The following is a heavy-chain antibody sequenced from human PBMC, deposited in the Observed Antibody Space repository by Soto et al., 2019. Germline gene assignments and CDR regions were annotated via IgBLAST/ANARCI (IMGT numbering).Heavy chain of an antibody. Sequence: VASVKVCCKASGGTFSSYAISWVRQAPGQGLEWMGGIIPIFGTANYAQKFQGRVTITADESTSTAYMELSSLRSEDTAVYYCARGYCSSTSCPPPHYYYYYGMDVWGQGTTVTVSS. CDR3: ARGYCSSTSCPPPHYYYYYGMDV. J-gene: IGHJ6*02. V-gene: IGHV1-69*13. CDR2: IIPIFGTA. CDR1: GGTFSSYA. D-gene: IGHD2-2*01.